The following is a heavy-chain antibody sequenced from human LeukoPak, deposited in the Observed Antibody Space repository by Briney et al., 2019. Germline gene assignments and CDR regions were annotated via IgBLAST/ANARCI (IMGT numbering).Heavy chain of an antibody. CDR2: IKLDGSEK. J-gene: IGHJ4*02. V-gene: IGHV3-7*01. CDR3: ARETRGSYVPGLDS. CDR1: GFSLSNYW. Sequence: GGSLRLSCAASGFSLSNYWISWVRQAPGKGLEWVANIKLDGSEKYYMNSVKGRFTIPRDNAKNSLNLQMNSLRAEDTAVYYCARETRGSYVPGLDSWGQGTLVTVSS. D-gene: IGHD1-26*01.